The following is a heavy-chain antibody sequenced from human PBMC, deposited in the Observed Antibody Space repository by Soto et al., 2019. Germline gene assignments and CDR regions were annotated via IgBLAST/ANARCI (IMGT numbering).Heavy chain of an antibody. CDR1: GFTFSAFA. J-gene: IGHJ4*02. Sequence: EVQLLESGGALVQPGGSLRLSCGASGFTFSAFAMSWVRQAPGKGLEWVSSFNRGDAGIYYADSVRGRFTISRDDSKNTLSLQMNSLRAEDTAIYYCAKNYYFDNWGQGALVTVSS. CDR3: AKNYYFDN. CDR2: FNRGDAGI. V-gene: IGHV3-23*01.